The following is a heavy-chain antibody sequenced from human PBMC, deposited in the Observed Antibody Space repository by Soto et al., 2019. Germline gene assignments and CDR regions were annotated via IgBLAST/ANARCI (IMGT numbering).Heavy chain of an antibody. J-gene: IGHJ1*01. V-gene: IGHV4-59*01. Sequence: SETLSLTCTVSGGSISSYYWSWIRQPPGKGLEWIGYIYYSGSTNYNPSLKSRVTISVDTSKNQFSLKLSSVTAADTAVYYCSRGDYGGNSGYFQHWGQGTLVTVSS. CDR3: SRGDYGGNSGYFQH. CDR2: IYYSGST. CDR1: GGSISSYY. D-gene: IGHD4-17*01.